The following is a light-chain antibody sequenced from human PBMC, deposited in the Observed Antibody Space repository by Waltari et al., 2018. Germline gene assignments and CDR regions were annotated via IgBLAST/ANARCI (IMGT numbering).Light chain of an antibody. CDR1: SSDVGVYDS. Sequence: QSALTQPASVSRSPGQSINISCTGTSSDVGVYDSVSWYQQHPGKAPKLMIFDVTNRASGVSSRFSGSRSGNTASLTVSGLHAEDEADYYCSSYTTTNTRVFGTGTQVTVL. V-gene: IGLV2-14*03. J-gene: IGLJ1*01. CDR3: SSYTTTNTRV. CDR2: DVT.